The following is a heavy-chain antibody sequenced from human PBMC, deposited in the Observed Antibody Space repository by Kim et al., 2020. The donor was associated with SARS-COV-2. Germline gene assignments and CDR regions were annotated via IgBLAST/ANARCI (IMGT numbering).Heavy chain of an antibody. CDR3: ARRDDGGVASNWVDP. Sequence: SETLSLTCTVSGGSISSSSYYWGWIRQPTGKGLEWIGSIYYSGSTYYNSSLKSRVTITVNTSKNQFSLKQSPVTAADTAVYYCARRDDGGVASNWVDPWGQGTLGTVSS. V-gene: IGHV4-39*01. D-gene: IGHD3-16*01. CDR2: IYYSGST. J-gene: IGHJ5*02. CDR1: GGSISSSSYY.